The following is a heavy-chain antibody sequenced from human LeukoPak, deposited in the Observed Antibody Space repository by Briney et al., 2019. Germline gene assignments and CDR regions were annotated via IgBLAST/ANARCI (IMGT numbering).Heavy chain of an antibody. Sequence: SETLSLTCTFSGGSISSYYWSWIRQPPGKGLEWIGYIYYSGSTNYNPSLKSRVTISVDTSKNQFSLKLSSVTAADTAVYYCARDTMVRGRWRWFDPWGQGTLVTVSS. CDR3: ARDTMVRGRWRWFDP. CDR2: IYYSGST. D-gene: IGHD3-10*01. J-gene: IGHJ5*02. CDR1: GGSISSYY. V-gene: IGHV4-59*01.